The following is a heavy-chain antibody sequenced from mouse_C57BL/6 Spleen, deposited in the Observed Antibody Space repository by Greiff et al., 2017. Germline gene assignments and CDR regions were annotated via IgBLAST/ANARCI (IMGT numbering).Heavy chain of an antibody. CDR2: IDPSDSYT. CDR1: GYTFTSYW. CDR3: ARYRYYGSSYYFDD. V-gene: IGHV1-50*01. Sequence: VQLQQPGAELVKPGASVKLSCKASGYTFTSYWMQWVKQRPGQGLEWIGEIDPSDSYTNYNQKFKGKATLTVDTSSSTAYMQLSSLTSEDSAVYYCARYRYYGSSYYFDDWGQGTTLTVSS. J-gene: IGHJ2*01. D-gene: IGHD1-1*01.